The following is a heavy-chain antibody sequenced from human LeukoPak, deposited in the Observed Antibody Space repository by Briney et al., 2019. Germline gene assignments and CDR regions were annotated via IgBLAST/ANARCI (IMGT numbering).Heavy chain of an antibody. J-gene: IGHJ3*02. Sequence: ASVKVSCKASGYTFPNYWLHWVRQAPGQGLEWMGWIVPASGGATYPEKFRDRVTMTRDTSISTAYMELSGLMSDDTAVYYCARSAGRYCSIIPCSGEHGAFDMWGQGTMVTVSS. CDR3: ARSAGRYCSIIPCSGEHGAFDM. CDR2: IVPASGGA. D-gene: IGHD2-8*01. CDR1: GYTFPNYW. V-gene: IGHV1-2*02.